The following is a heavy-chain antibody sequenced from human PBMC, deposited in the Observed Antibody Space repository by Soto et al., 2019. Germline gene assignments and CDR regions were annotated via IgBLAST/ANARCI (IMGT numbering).Heavy chain of an antibody. Sequence: GGSLRLSCAASGFTLSGHWMSWVRQAPGKGLEWVANIKRDGSEKYYVDSAKGRFTISRDNAENSLFLQMNTLRAEDTALYYCARGKRFWSGGSATGGDYYYYYMDVWGKGTTVTVSS. CDR1: GFTLSGHW. CDR3: ARGKRFWSGGSATGGDYYYYYMDV. J-gene: IGHJ6*03. D-gene: IGHD3-3*01. V-gene: IGHV3-7*03. CDR2: IKRDGSEK.